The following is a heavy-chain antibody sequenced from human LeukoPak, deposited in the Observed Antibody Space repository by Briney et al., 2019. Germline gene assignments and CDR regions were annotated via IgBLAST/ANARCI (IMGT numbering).Heavy chain of an antibody. D-gene: IGHD6-13*01. CDR3: AREAAAGLIDY. CDR1: GGSISSHY. CDR2: IYYSGST. J-gene: IGHJ4*02. V-gene: IGHV4-59*11. Sequence: SETLSLTCTVSGGSISSHYWSWIRQPPGKGLEWIGYIYYSGSTNYNPSLKSRVTMSVDTSKNQFSLKLSSVTAADTAVYYCAREAAAGLIDYWGQGTLVTVSS.